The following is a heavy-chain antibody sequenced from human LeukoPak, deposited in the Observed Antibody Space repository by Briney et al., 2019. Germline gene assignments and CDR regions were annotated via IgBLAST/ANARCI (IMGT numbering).Heavy chain of an antibody. V-gene: IGHV3-53*01. Sequence: PGGSLRLSCAASGFTVSSHYMSWVRQAPGQGLEWVSVIYSGGSTYYADSVKGGFTISRDNSKNTLYLQMNSLRAEDTAVYYCARDEILTGYYGTKYYLDYCGQGTLVTVSS. CDR3: ARDEILTGYYGTKYYLDY. D-gene: IGHD3-9*01. J-gene: IGHJ4*02. CDR2: IYSGGST. CDR1: GFTVSSHY.